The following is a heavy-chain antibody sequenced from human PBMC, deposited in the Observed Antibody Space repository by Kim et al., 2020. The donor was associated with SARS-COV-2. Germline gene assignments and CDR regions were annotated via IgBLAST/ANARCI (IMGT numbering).Heavy chain of an antibody. CDR1: GFTFSSYA. J-gene: IGHJ4*02. V-gene: IGHV3-30*04. Sequence: GGSLRLSCAASGFTFSSYAMHWIRQAPGKGLEWVAVISYDGSNKYYADSVKGRFTISRDNSKNTLYLQMNSLRAEDTAVYYCARESRGPEEELVVVITTYYFDYWGQGTLVTVSS. CDR3: ARESRGPEEELVVVITTYYFDY. D-gene: IGHD3-22*01. CDR2: ISYDGSNK.